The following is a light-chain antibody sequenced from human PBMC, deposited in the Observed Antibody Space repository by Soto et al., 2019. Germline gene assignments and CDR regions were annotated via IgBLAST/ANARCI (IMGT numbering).Light chain of an antibody. CDR3: QSYDSSLSALV. CDR2: GNS. CDR1: SSNIGAGYD. Sequence: QSVLTQPPSVSGAPGQRVTISCTGSSSNIGAGYDVHWYQQLPGTAPKLLIYGNSNRPSGVPDRFSGSKSGTSASLAITGLQVEDEADYYCQSYDSSLSALVFGTGIKVTAL. J-gene: IGLJ1*01. V-gene: IGLV1-40*01.